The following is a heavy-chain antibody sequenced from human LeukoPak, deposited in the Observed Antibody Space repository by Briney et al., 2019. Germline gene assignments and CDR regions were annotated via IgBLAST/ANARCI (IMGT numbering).Heavy chain of an antibody. CDR3: ARAVFDDYGDPYFDY. D-gene: IGHD4-17*01. J-gene: IGHJ4*02. Sequence: GGSLGLSCAASGFTFSSYWMHWVRQAPGKGLVWVSRINSDGSSTSYADSVKGRFTISRDNAKNALYLQMNSLRAEDTAVYYCARAVFDDYGDPYFDYWGQGTLVTVSS. V-gene: IGHV3-74*01. CDR1: GFTFSSYW. CDR2: INSDGSST.